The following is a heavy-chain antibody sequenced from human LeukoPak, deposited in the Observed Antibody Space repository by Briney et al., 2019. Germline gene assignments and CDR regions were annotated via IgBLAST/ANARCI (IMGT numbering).Heavy chain of an antibody. J-gene: IGHJ3*02. CDR3: ARTNAFGN. Sequence: SETLSLTCTVSGXSINNYQWNWIRQPPGKGLEWIGFIYDSGSTNYNSSLKSRVTISLDMSKNQFSLKLRSVTAADTAVYYCARTNAFGNRGQGTMVTVSS. CDR2: IYDSGST. CDR1: GXSINNYQ. V-gene: IGHV4-59*01.